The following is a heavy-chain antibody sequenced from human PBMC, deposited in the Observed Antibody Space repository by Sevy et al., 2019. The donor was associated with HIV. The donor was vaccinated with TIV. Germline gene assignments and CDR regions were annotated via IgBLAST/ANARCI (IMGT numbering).Heavy chain of an antibody. Sequence: GGSLRLSCAASGFTFSTYWIHWVRQAPGKGLVWVSRISSDGSDTTYADCVKGRITISRDNAKNTVSLQMNSLRAEDTAVYYCARGRGGLAFDIWGQGTMVTVSS. CDR1: GFTFSTYW. CDR3: ARGRGGLAFDI. D-gene: IGHD3-10*01. V-gene: IGHV3-74*01. J-gene: IGHJ3*02. CDR2: ISSDGSDT.